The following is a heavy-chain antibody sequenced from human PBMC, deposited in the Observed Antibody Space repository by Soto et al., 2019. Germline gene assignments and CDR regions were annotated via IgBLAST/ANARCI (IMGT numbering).Heavy chain of an antibody. D-gene: IGHD6-19*01. CDR2: ISAYNGNT. V-gene: IGHV1-18*01. Sequence: GASVKVSCKASGYTFTSYGISWVRQAPGQGLEWMGWISAYNGNTNYAQKLQGRVTMTTDTSTSTAYMEMRRLRSDDTAVYYCARDPEPGYSSGGYYYYYYGMDVWGQGTTVTVSS. J-gene: IGHJ6*02. CDR1: GYTFTSYG. CDR3: ARDPEPGYSSGGYYYYYYGMDV.